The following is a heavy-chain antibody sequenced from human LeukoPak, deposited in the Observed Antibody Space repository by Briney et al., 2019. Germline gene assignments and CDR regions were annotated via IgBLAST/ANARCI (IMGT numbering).Heavy chain of an antibody. J-gene: IGHJ4*02. CDR1: GFSFSSNY. CDR2: LYSGGDT. D-gene: IGHD6-19*01. CDR3: TKLRGWYGEGFFDY. V-gene: IGHV3-53*01. Sequence: WGSLTLSCAASGFSFSSNYMSWVRQPPGKGLEWVSVLYSGGDTFYADSVKGRFTISRDTSKNTLYLQMNDLRADDTAVYYCTKLRGWYGEGFFDYWGEGTLVTVSS.